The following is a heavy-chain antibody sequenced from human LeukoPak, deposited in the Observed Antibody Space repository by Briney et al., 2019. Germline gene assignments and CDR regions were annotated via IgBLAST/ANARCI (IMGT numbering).Heavy chain of an antibody. CDR3: ARERLVGATPDSLYGALRYYFDY. CDR2: IIPIFGTA. D-gene: IGHD1-26*01. CDR1: GGTFSSYA. J-gene: IGHJ4*02. Sequence: SVKVSCKASGGTFSSYAISWVRQALGQGLEWMGGIIPIFGTANYAQKFQGRVTITADESTSTAYMELSSLRSEDTAVYYCARERLVGATPDSLYGALRYYFDYWGQGTLVTVSS. V-gene: IGHV1-69*13.